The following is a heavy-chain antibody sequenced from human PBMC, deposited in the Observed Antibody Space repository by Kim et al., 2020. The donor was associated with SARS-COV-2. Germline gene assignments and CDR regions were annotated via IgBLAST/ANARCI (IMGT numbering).Heavy chain of an antibody. CDR3: ARDRMGYNWNDVYYYGMDV. CDR1: GGSVSSGSYY. J-gene: IGHJ6*02. D-gene: IGHD1-20*01. Sequence: SETLSLTCTVSGGSVSSGSYYWSWIRQPPGKGLEWIGYIYYSGSTNYNPSLKSRVTISVDTSKNQFSLKLSSVTAADTAVYYCARDRMGYNWNDVYYYGMDVWGQGTTVTVSS. CDR2: IYYSGST. V-gene: IGHV4-61*01.